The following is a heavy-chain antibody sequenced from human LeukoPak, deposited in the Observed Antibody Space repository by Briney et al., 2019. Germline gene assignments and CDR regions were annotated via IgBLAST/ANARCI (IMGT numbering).Heavy chain of an antibody. CDR3: ARSNVDTATDVDY. V-gene: IGHV3-7*03. J-gene: IGHJ4*02. CDR1: GFTFSSYW. CDR2: IKQDGSEK. Sequence: PGGSLRLSCAASGFTFSSYWMSWVRQAPGKGLEWVANIKQDGSEKYYVDSVKGRFTISRDNAKNSLYLQMNSLRAEDTAVYSCARSNVDTATDVDYWGQGTLVTVSS. D-gene: IGHD5-18*01.